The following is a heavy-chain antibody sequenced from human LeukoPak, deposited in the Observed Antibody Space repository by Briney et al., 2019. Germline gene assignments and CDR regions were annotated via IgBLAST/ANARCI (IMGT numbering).Heavy chain of an antibody. V-gene: IGHV4-39*07. Sequence: SETLSLTCTVSGGSISSSSYYWGWIRQPPGKGLEWIGSIYYSGSTYYNPSLKSRVTISVDTSKNQFSLKLSSVTAADTAVYYCARNPVDSSSWFLDYWGQGTLVTVSS. D-gene: IGHD6-13*01. CDR3: ARNPVDSSSWFLDY. J-gene: IGHJ4*02. CDR1: GGSISSSSYY. CDR2: IYYSGST.